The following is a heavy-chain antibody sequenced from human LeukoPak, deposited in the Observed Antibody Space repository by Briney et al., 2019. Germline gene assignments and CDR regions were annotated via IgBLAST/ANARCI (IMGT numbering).Heavy chain of an antibody. J-gene: IGHJ4*02. CDR3: ARDRSTVLLWFGPNFDY. CDR1: GGSISSSSYY. V-gene: IGHV4-39*07. Sequence: SETLSLTCTVSGGSISSSSYYWGWFRQPPGKGLEWVGSIYHSGSTNYNPSLKSRVTISLDKSKNQFSLKLSSVTAADTAVYYCARDRSTVLLWFGPNFDYWGQGTLVTVSS. D-gene: IGHD3-10*01. CDR2: IYHSGST.